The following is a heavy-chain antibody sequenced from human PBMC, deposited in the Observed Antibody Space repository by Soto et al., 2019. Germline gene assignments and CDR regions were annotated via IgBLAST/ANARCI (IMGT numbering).Heavy chain of an antibody. CDR3: ARGNYYGMDV. J-gene: IGHJ6*02. CDR1: GGTFSSYT. Sequence: SVKVSCKASGGTFSSYTISWVRQAPGQGLEWMGRIIPILGIANYAQKFQGRVTITADKSTSTAYMELRSLRSDDTAVYYCARGNYYGMDVWGQGTTVTVSS. CDR2: IIPILGIA. V-gene: IGHV1-69*02.